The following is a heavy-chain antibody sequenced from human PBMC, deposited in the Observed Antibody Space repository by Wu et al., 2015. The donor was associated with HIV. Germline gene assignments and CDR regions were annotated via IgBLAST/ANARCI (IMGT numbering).Heavy chain of an antibody. Sequence: QVQLVQSGAEVKKPGASVKVSCKTSGYTFTSYDINWVRQATGQGLEWMGWMNPNSRNTGYAQKFQGRVTMTRNTSISTAYMELSSLRSEDTAVYYCARGRGGEVTTKQNHFDYWGQGTLVTVFS. CDR1: GYTFTSYD. D-gene: IGHD4-17*01. CDR2: MNPNSRNT. CDR3: ARGRGGEVTTKQNHFDY. J-gene: IGHJ4*02. V-gene: IGHV1-8*01.